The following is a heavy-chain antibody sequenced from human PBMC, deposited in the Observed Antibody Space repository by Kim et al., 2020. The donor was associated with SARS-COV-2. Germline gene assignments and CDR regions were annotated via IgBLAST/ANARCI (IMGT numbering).Heavy chain of an antibody. CDR1: GFSFSSYN. V-gene: IGHV3-48*04. D-gene: IGHD6-25*01. CDR3: ARDRPDGFLYFGF. J-gene: IGHJ2*01. Sequence: GGSLRLSCVASGFSFSSYNMHWVRQAPGKALEWVSYISDSGRATILYAASVKGRFTISSDNAKNSLFLQMNSLRVEDTGVYFCARDRPDGFLYFGFWGRG. CDR2: ISDSGRATI.